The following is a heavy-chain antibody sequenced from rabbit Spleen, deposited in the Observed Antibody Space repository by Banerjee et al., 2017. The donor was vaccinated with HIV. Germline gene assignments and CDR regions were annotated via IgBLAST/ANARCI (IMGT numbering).Heavy chain of an antibody. Sequence: EESGGDLVKPGASLTLTCTASGFSFSGRQYMCWVRQAPGKGLEWIACIYTSSGNTWYASWAKGRFTISKTSSTTVTLQMTSLTAADTATYFCARGNSGGSELWGQGTLVTVS. V-gene: IGHV1S40*01. CDR3: ARGNSGGSEL. D-gene: IGHD1-1*01. CDR2: IYTSSGNT. J-gene: IGHJ4*01. CDR1: GFSFSGRQY.